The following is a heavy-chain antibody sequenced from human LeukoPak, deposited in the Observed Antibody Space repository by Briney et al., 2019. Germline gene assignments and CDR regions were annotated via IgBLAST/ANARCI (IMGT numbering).Heavy chain of an antibody. CDR1: GFTFSSYS. D-gene: IGHD5-12*01. CDR3: ARDRSGYNLFDY. J-gene: IGHJ4*02. Sequence: GGSLRLSCADSGFTFSSYSMNWVRQAPGRGLEWVSSISRSSSYIYYTDSVKGRFTISRDNAKNSLYLQMNSLRAEDTAVYYCARDRSGYNLFDYWGQGTLVTVSS. CDR2: ISRSSSYI. V-gene: IGHV3-21*01.